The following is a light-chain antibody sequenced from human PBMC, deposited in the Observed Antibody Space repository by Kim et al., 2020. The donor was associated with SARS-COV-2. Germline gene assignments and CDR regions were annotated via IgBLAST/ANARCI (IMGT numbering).Light chain of an antibody. CDR2: KAS. V-gene: IGKV1-5*03. Sequence: DIHMTQSPATLSAVVGDRVTITCRASQSISTWVAWYQQKPGKAPNLLIYKASILESGVPSRFSGSGSGTDFTLTITSLQPDDFGTYYCQHYSDYPWTFGQGTKVDIK. CDR1: QSISTW. CDR3: QHYSDYPWT. J-gene: IGKJ1*01.